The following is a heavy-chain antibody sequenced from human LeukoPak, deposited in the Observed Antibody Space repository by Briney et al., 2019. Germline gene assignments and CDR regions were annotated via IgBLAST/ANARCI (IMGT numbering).Heavy chain of an antibody. V-gene: IGHV4-39*07. J-gene: IGHJ3*02. D-gene: IGHD5-18*01. CDR1: GGSISSRPYY. CDR3: ARDGLWIQNAFDI. CDR2: ISYSGST. Sequence: SETLSLTCTVSGGSISSRPYYWGWIRQPPGKGLEWIGSISYSGSTYYNPSLKSRVTISVDTSKNQFSLKLSSVTAADTAVYYCARDGLWIQNAFDIWGQGTMVTVSS.